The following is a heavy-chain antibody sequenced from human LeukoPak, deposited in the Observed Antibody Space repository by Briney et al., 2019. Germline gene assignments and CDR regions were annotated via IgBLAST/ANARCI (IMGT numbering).Heavy chain of an antibody. J-gene: IGHJ4*02. CDR1: GGTFSSYA. V-gene: IGHV1-69*05. CDR3: ARDPSYYDSSGYYFDY. Sequence: SVKVSCKASGGTFSSYAISWVRQAPGQGLEWMGRIIPIFGTANYAQKFQGRVTITTDESTSTAYMELSSLRSEDTAVYYCARDPSYYDSSGYYFDYWDQGTLVTVSS. D-gene: IGHD3-22*01. CDR2: IIPIFGTA.